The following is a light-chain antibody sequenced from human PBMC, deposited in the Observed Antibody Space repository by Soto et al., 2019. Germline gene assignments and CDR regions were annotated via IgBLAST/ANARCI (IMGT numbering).Light chain of an antibody. CDR3: LQHNAFPLT. CDR1: QSISNR. J-gene: IGKJ5*01. Sequence: DIQMTQSPSTLSASVGDRVTITCRASQSISNRLAWYHQKPGKTPNLLIYDASNLGSGVPSRFSGSGSGTEFTLTISSLQPEDFATYYCLQHNAFPLTFGQGTRLEIK. V-gene: IGKV1-5*01. CDR2: DAS.